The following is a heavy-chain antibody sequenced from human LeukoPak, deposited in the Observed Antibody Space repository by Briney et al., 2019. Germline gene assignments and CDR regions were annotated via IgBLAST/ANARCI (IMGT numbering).Heavy chain of an antibody. J-gene: IGHJ4*02. CDR1: GYTFTSYY. D-gene: IGHD2-15*01. CDR3: ARDLNEGGGSCFFHV. V-gene: IGHV1-46*01. Sequence: ASVKVSCKASGYTFTSYYMHWVRQAPGQGLEWMGIINPSGGSTSYAQKFQGRVTMTRDTSTSTDYMELSGLRSEDTAVYYCARDLNEGGGSCFFHVWGQGTLVTVSS. CDR2: INPSGGST.